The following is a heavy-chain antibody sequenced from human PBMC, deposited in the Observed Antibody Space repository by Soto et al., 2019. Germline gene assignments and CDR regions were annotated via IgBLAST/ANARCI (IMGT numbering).Heavy chain of an antibody. Sequence: QLQLQESGPGLVKPSETLSLTCTVSGGSISSSSYYWGWIRQPPGKGLEWIGSFYYSGSTFYNPSLKSRVTISVDTSKNQFSLYLSSVTASDTAVYYCARAYGATLLDYWGQGTLVTVSS. CDR1: GGSISSSSYY. CDR3: ARAYGATLLDY. D-gene: IGHD4-17*01. V-gene: IGHV4-39*01. CDR2: FYYSGST. J-gene: IGHJ4*02.